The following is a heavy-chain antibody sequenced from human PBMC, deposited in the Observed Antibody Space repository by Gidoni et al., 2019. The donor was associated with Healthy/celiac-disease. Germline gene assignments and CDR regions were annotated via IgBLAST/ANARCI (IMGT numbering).Heavy chain of an antibody. V-gene: IGHV4-28*03. Sequence: QVQLQESAPGLVKPSDTLSLTCAVSGSPISSSNWLGWIRQPPGKGLEWIGYSLYIGRTYYNPSLKSRVTMSVDTSKKQVSLKLSSVNAVNTAVYYCARGFGETMRGAFDIWGQGTMVTVSS. CDR1: GSPISSSNW. CDR3: ARGFGETMRGAFDI. CDR2: SLYIGRT. D-gene: IGHD3-10*01. J-gene: IGHJ3*02.